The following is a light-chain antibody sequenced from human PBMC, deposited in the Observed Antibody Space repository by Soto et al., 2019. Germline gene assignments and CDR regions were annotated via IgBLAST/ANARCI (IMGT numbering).Light chain of an antibody. CDR3: QQYNNWPPLT. J-gene: IGKJ4*02. Sequence: EIVMTQSPATLSVSPGERATLSCRASQSVSSNLAWYQQKPGQAPRLLIYGASTMATGIPARFSGSGSGTEFTLTISSLQSEDFAVYYCQQYNNWPPLTFGGGTKVAIK. CDR1: QSVSSN. V-gene: IGKV3-15*01. CDR2: GAS.